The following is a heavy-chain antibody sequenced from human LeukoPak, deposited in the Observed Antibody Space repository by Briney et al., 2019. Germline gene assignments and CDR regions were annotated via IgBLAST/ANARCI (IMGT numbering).Heavy chain of an antibody. CDR3: ARGPKRITMVRGVIQKPFGY. Sequence: SETLSLTCAVYGGSFSGYYWSWIRQPPGKGLEWIGEINHSGSTNYNPSLKSRVTISVDTSKNQFSLKLSSVTAADTAVYYCARGPKRITMVRGVIQKPFGYWGQGTLVTVSS. V-gene: IGHV4-34*01. D-gene: IGHD3-10*01. CDR2: INHSGST. CDR1: GGSFSGYY. J-gene: IGHJ4*02.